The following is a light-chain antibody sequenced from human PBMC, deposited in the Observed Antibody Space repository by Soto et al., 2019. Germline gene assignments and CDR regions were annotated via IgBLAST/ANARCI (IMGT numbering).Light chain of an antibody. J-gene: IGKJ2*01. CDR2: GAS. CDR3: QQYDSSPYT. Sequence: EIVLTQSPGTLSLSPGERATLSCRASQSVTSNYLAWYQQKPGQAPRLLIYGASIRATGIPDRFSGSGSGTDFTLTINRLEPEDFAVYSCQQYDSSPYTFGQGAKLDIK. CDR1: QSVTSNY. V-gene: IGKV3-20*01.